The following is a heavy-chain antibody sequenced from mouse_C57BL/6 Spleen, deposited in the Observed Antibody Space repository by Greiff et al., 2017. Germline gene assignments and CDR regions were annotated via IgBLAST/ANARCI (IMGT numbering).Heavy chain of an antibody. CDR2: INPNNGGT. CDR1: GYTFTDYY. D-gene: IGHD2-3*01. CDR3: ARWEWLLRGAMDY. V-gene: IGHV1-26*01. J-gene: IGHJ4*01. Sequence: VQLQQSGPELVKPGASVKISCKASGYTFTDYYMNWVKQSHGKSLEWIGDINPNNGGTSYNQKFKGKATLTVDKSSSTAYMELRSLTSEDSAGYYCARWEWLLRGAMDYWGQGTSVTVSS.